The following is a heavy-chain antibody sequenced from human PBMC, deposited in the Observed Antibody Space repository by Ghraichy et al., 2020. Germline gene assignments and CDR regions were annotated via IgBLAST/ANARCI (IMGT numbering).Heavy chain of an antibody. Sequence: SETLSLTCTVSGGSISSYYWSWIRQPPGKGLEWIGYIYYSGSTNYNPSLKSRVTISVDTSTNQFSLKLSSVTAADTAVYYCARGAHRDSSGYYYSFYYYGMDVWGQGTTVTVSS. CDR3: ARGAHRDSSGYYYSFYYYGMDV. CDR2: IYYSGST. CDR1: GGSISSYY. D-gene: IGHD3-22*01. V-gene: IGHV4-59*01. J-gene: IGHJ6*02.